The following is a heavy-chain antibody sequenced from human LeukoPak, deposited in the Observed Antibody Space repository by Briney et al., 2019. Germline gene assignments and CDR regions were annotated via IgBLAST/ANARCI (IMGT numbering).Heavy chain of an antibody. J-gene: IGHJ4*02. Sequence: VASVKVSCKASGYTFTGYYMHWVRQAPGQGLEWMGWINPNSGGTNYAQKLQGRVTMTTDTSTSTAYMELRSLRSDDTAVYYCARDDRSSGWYADYWGQGTLVTVSS. V-gene: IGHV1-2*02. CDR3: ARDDRSSGWYADY. D-gene: IGHD6-19*01. CDR1: GYTFTGYY. CDR2: INPNSGGT.